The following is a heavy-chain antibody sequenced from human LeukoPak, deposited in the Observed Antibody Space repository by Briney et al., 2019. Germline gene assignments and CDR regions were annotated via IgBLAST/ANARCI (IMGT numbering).Heavy chain of an antibody. CDR2: ISSSSSTI. Sequence: GGSLRLSCAASGFTFSSYSMNWVRQAPGKGLEWVSYISSSSSTIYYADSVKGRFTISRDNAKNSLYLQMNSLRAEDTAVYYCARWDSGSYYYGMDVWGQGTTVTVSS. J-gene: IGHJ6*02. CDR1: GFTFSSYS. V-gene: IGHV3-48*04. D-gene: IGHD1-26*01. CDR3: ARWDSGSYYYGMDV.